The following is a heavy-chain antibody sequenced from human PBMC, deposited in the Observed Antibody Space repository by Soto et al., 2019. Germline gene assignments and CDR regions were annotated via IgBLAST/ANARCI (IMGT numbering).Heavy chain of an antibody. J-gene: IGHJ4*02. CDR2: IWYDEINK. CDR3: ARDLSGPLDY. CDR1: GFTFSNYA. Sequence: PGGSLRLSCEASGFTFSNYAMHWVRQAPGKGLEWVALIWYDEINKYYADSVEGRFTISRDNSQNTLFLQMNSLRPEDTAVYYCARDLSGPLDYWGQGTPVTVSS. V-gene: IGHV3-33*01.